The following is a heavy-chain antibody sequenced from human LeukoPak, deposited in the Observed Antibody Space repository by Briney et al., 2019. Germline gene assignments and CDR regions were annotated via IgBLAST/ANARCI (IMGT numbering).Heavy chain of an antibody. V-gene: IGHV4-34*01. D-gene: IGHD3-22*01. CDR2: INHSGST. CDR3: ARPPSRYYYDSSGYFFDI. Sequence: TSETLSLTYAVYGGSFSGYYWSWIRQPPGKGLEWIGEINHSGSTNYNPSLKSRVTISVDTSKNQFSLKLSSVTAADTAVYYCARPPSRYYYDSSGYFFDIWGQGTMVTVSS. CDR1: GGSFSGYY. J-gene: IGHJ3*02.